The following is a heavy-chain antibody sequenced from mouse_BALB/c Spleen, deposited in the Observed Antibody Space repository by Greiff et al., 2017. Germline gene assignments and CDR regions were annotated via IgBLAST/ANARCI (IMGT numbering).Heavy chain of an antibody. V-gene: IGHV5-9-3*01. CDR1: GFTFSSYA. D-gene: IGHD1-1*01. CDR3: ARDYGRDFDY. J-gene: IGHJ2*01. CDR2: ISSGGSYT. Sequence: EVKLMESGGGLVKPGGSLKLSCAASGFTFSSYAMSWVRQTPEKRLEWVATISSGGSYTYYPDSVKGRFTISRDNAKNTLYLQMSSLRSEDTAMYYCARDYGRDFDYWGQGTTLTVSS.